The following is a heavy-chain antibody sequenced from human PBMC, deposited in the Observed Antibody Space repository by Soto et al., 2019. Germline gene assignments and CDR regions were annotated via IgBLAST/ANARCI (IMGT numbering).Heavy chain of an antibody. CDR1: GFTFNNFS. Sequence: EVQLLESGGGLVQPGGSLRLSCATSGFTFNNFSMCWVRQAPGKGLEWVSAISDSGDYTYYADSVKGRFTISRDNSRNALYMQMNSLRAEDTAVYYCARKPDYSSGHDLAYWGQGTLVTVSS. CDR3: ARKPDYSSGHDLAY. J-gene: IGHJ4*02. D-gene: IGHD6-19*01. V-gene: IGHV3-23*01. CDR2: ISDSGDYT.